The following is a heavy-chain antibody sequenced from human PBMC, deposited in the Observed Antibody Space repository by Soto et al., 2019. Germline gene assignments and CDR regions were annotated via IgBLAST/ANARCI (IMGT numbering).Heavy chain of an antibody. J-gene: IGHJ5*02. CDR1: GFTFSSYS. Sequence: GGSLRLSCAASGFTFSSYSMNWVRQAPGKGLEWVSSISSSSGTIYYADSVKGRFTISRDNAKNSLYLQMNSLRAEDTAVYYCAKIRLRGNNWFDPWGQGTLVTVSS. CDR2: ISSSSGTI. V-gene: IGHV3-48*01. CDR3: AKIRLRGNNWFDP.